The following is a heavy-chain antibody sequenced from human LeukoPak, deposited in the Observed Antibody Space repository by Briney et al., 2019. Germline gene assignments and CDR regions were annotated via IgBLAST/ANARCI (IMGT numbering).Heavy chain of an antibody. CDR1: GFTFSSYW. D-gene: IGHD5-12*01. Sequence: PGGSLRLSCAASGFTFSSYWMSWVRQAPGKGLEWVSAISGSGGSTYYADSVKGRFTISRDNSKNTLYLQMNSLRAEDTAVYYCAKVIFQYSGYELTWNDYGDQGPFDYWGQGTLVTVSS. V-gene: IGHV3-23*01. CDR2: ISGSGGST. J-gene: IGHJ4*02. CDR3: AKVIFQYSGYELTWNDYGDQGPFDY.